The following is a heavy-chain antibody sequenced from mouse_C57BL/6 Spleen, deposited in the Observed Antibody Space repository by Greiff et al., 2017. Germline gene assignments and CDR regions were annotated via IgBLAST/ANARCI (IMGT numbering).Heavy chain of an antibody. CDR3: ARGYDGEFTY. J-gene: IGHJ3*01. D-gene: IGHD2-2*01. Sequence: VQRVESGAELARPGASVKLSCKASGYTFTSYGISWVKQRTGQGLEWIGEIYPRSGNTYYNEKFKGKATLTADKSSSTAYMELRSLTSEDSAVYFCARGYDGEFTYWGQGTLVTVSA. V-gene: IGHV1-81*01. CDR2: IYPRSGNT. CDR1: GYTFTSYG.